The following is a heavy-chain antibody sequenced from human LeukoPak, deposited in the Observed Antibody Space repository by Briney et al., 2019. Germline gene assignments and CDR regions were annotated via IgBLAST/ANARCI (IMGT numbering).Heavy chain of an antibody. J-gene: IGHJ4*02. D-gene: IGHD6-13*01. CDR2: IYTSGST. V-gene: IGHV4-4*07. CDR1: GGSISSYY. CDR3: ARVRPYSRRGYYFDY. Sequence: SETLSLTCTVSGGSISSYYWSWIRQPAGKGLEWIGRIYTSGSTNYNPSLKSRVTMSVDTSKNQFSLKLSSVTAADTAVYYCARVRPYSRRGYYFDYWGQGTLVTVSS.